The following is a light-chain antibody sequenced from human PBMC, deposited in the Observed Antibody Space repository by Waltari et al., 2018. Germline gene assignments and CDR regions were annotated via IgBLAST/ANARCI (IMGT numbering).Light chain of an antibody. CDR2: NNY. Sequence: QSVLTQAPSASGTPGQRVTISCSGTQSNIGSDAVNWYQQFPGAAPKLLIYNNYQRPSGVPDRFSASKSGTSASLVITGLQSDGEADYYCAVWDDTLNGPVFGGGTKLTVL. V-gene: IGLV1-44*01. CDR1: QSNIGSDA. CDR3: AVWDDTLNGPV. J-gene: IGLJ2*01.